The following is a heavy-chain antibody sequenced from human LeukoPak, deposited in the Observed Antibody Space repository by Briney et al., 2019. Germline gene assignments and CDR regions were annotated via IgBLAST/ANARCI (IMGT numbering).Heavy chain of an antibody. V-gene: IGHV4-61*02. CDR1: GDSISSGYYK. J-gene: IGHJ4*02. CDR2: VLPSGST. CDR3: ARLAGGLPAAPLY. D-gene: IGHD2-2*01. Sequence: SQTLSLTCTVSGDSISSGYYKWGWIRQPAGKGLEWVGRVLPSGSTDYNPSLGSRVTISLDTFKNQFSLKLSSVTAADTAVYYCARLAGGLPAAPLYWGQGALVTVSS.